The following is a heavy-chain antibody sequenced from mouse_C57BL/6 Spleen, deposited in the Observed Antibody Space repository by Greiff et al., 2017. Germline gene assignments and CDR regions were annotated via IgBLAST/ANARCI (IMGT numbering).Heavy chain of an antibody. D-gene: IGHD2-12*01. J-gene: IGHJ4*01. Sequence: QVQLQQPGAELVMPGASVKLSCKASGYTFTSYWMHWVKQRPGQGLEWIGEIDPSDSYTNYNQKFKGKSTLTVDKSSSTAYMQLSSQTSEDSAVYYCARKDSASYAMDYWGQGTSVTVSS. CDR2: IDPSDSYT. CDR3: ARKDSASYAMDY. CDR1: GYTFTSYW. V-gene: IGHV1-69*01.